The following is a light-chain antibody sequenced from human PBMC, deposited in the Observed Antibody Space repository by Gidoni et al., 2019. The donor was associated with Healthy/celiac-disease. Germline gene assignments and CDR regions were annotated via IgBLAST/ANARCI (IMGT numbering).Light chain of an antibody. Sequence: VLTQSPGTLSLSPGERATLSCRASQSVSSSYLAWYQQKPGQAPRLLIYGASSRATGIPDRFRGSGSGTDFTLTISRLEPEDVAVYYCQQYGSSPPWTFGQGTKVEIK. J-gene: IGKJ1*01. V-gene: IGKV3-20*01. CDR2: GAS. CDR1: QSVSSSY. CDR3: QQYGSSPPWT.